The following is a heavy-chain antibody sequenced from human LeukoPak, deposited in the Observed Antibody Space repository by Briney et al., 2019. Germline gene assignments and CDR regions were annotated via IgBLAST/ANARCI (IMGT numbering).Heavy chain of an antibody. J-gene: IGHJ4*02. D-gene: IGHD6-13*01. CDR2: IIPILGIA. CDR1: GGTFSSYA. V-gene: IGHV1-69*04. Sequence: GTSVKVSCKASGGTFSSYAISWVRQAPGQGLEWMGRIIPILGIANYAQKFQGRVTITADKSTSTAYMELSSLRSEDTAVYYCARSDAAASMRYSSSWYYFDYWGQGTLVTVSS. CDR3: ARSDAAASMRYSSSWYYFDY.